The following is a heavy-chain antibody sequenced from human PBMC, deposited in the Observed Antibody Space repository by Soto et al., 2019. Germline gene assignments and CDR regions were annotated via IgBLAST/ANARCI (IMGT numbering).Heavy chain of an antibody. D-gene: IGHD6-13*01. CDR3: TTDRPHQLLYSSSWYDY. J-gene: IGHJ4*02. Sequence: GGSLRLSCAASGFTFSNAWVSWVRQAPGKGLEWVGRIKSKTDGGTTDYAAPVKGRFTISRDDSKNTLYLQMNSLKTEDTAVYYCTTDRPHQLLYSSSWYDYWGQGTLVTVSS. V-gene: IGHV3-15*01. CDR2: IKSKTDGGTT. CDR1: GFTFSNAW.